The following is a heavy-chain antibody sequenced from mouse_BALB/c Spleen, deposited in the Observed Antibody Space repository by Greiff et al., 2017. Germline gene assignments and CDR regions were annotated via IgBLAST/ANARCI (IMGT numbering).Heavy chain of an antibody. CDR2: ISSGGST. CDR3: ARAHYYGYWYFDV. CDR1: GFTFSSYA. D-gene: IGHD1-2*01. Sequence: EVQGVESGGGLVKPGGSLKLSCAASGFTFSSYAMSWVRQTPEKRLEWVASISSGGSTYYPDSVKGRFTISRDNARNILYLQMSSLRSEDTAMYYCARAHYYGYWYFDVWGAGTTVTVSS. V-gene: IGHV5-6-5*01. J-gene: IGHJ1*01.